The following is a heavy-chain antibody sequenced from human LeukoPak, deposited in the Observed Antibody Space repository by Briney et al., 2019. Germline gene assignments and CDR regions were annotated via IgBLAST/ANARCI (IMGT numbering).Heavy chain of an antibody. J-gene: IGHJ4*02. CDR2: IIPIFGTA. Sequence: SVKVSCKASGGTFSSYAISWVRQAPGQGLEWMGGIIPIFGTANYAQKFQGRVTITADESTSTAYMELSSLRSEDTAVYYCAKEVHQDYYDRVGYFDYWGQGTLVTVSS. V-gene: IGHV1-69*13. CDR3: AKEVHQDYYDRVGYFDY. CDR1: GGTFSSYA. D-gene: IGHD3-22*01.